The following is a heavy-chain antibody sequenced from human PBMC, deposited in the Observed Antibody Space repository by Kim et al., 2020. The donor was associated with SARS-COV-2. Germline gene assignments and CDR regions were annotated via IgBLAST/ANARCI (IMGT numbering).Heavy chain of an antibody. D-gene: IGHD3-9*01. V-gene: IGHV1-18*01. Sequence: ASVKVSCKASGYTFTSYGISWVRQAPGQGLEWMGWISAYNGNTNYAQKLQGRVTMTTDTSTSTAYMELRSLRSDDTAVYYCARAASYDILTGYYSDYWGQGTLVTVSS. CDR3: ARAASYDILTGYYSDY. J-gene: IGHJ4*02. CDR1: GYTFTSYG. CDR2: ISAYNGNT.